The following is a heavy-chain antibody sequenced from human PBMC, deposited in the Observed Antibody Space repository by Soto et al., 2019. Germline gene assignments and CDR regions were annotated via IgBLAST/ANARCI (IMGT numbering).Heavy chain of an antibody. J-gene: IGHJ4*02. Sequence: SGGSLRLSCATSGFTFASYAMTWVRQAPGKGLEWVSSITTGGINTHYADFVRGRFTISRDNSKNTVYLEMKTLSAEDTAVYYCGKVMTDYSKAVGDDWGQGTLVTVSS. CDR2: ITTGGINT. CDR1: GFTFASYA. CDR3: GKVMTDYSKAVGDD. D-gene: IGHD4-4*01. V-gene: IGHV3-23*01.